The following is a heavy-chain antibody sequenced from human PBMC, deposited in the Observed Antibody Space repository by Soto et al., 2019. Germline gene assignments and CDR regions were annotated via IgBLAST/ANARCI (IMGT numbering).Heavy chain of an antibody. CDR1: GFTFSSYA. D-gene: IGHD2-15*01. Sequence: GGSLRLSCAASGFTFSSYAMSWVRQAPGKGLEWVSAISGSGGSTYYADSVKGRFTISRDNSKNTLYLQMNSLRAEDTAVYYCVKEDVVVVVAATRGGAFDIWGQGTMVTVSS. V-gene: IGHV3-23*01. CDR3: VKEDVVVVVAATRGGAFDI. CDR2: ISGSGGST. J-gene: IGHJ3*02.